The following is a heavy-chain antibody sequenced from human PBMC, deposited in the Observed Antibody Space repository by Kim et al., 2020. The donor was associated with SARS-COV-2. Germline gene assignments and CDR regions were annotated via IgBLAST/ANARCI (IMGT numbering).Heavy chain of an antibody. CDR1: GGSISSSSYY. J-gene: IGHJ4*02. D-gene: IGHD1-26*01. Sequence: SETLSLTCTVSGGSISSSSYYWGWIRQPPGKGLEWIGSVNYFGSTWYNPSLKSRVTISVDTSKNQFSLKLSSVTAADTAAYYCARIPSGNYLKFDYWGQGTLVTVSS. CDR2: VNYFGST. V-gene: IGHV4-39*01. CDR3: ARIPSGNYLKFDY.